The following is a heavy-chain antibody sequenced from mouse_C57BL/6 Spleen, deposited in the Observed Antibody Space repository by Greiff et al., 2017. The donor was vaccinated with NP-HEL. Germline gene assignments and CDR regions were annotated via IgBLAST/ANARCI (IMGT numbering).Heavy chain of an antibody. CDR2: FDPNSGGT. Sequence: VQLQQPGAELVKPGASVKLSCKASGYTFTSYWMHWVKQRPGRGLEWIGRFDPNSGGTKYNEKFKSKATLTVDKPSSTAYMQLSSLTSEDSAVDYCARCHDGYYDYFDYWGQGTTLTVSS. V-gene: IGHV1-72*01. CDR3: ARCHDGYYDYFDY. D-gene: IGHD2-3*01. J-gene: IGHJ2*01. CDR1: GYTFTSYW.